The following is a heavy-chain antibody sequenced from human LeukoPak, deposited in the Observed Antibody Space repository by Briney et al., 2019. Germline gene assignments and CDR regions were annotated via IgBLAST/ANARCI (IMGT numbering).Heavy chain of an antibody. CDR1: GGSISNSNW. Sequence: PSGTLSLTCAVSGGSISNSNWWSWVRQPPGKGLEWIGEIYHSGSTNYNPSLKSRVTISVDKSKNQFSPKLSSVTAADTAVYYCARGEGTMVRGVIISPDFDYWGQGTLVTVSS. CDR2: IYHSGST. D-gene: IGHD3-10*01. CDR3: ARGEGTMVRGVIISPDFDY. V-gene: IGHV4-4*02. J-gene: IGHJ4*02.